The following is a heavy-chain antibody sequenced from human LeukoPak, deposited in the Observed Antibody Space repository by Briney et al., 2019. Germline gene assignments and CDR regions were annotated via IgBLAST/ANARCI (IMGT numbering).Heavy chain of an antibody. Sequence: PGRSLRLSCAASGFTFDDYAMHWVRQAPGKGLEWVSGISWNSGSIGYADPVKGRFTISRDNAKNSLYLQMNSLRAEDTALYYCAKDVRGSYPYYYYGMDVWGQGTTVTVSS. CDR2: ISWNSGSI. D-gene: IGHD1-26*01. CDR1: GFTFDDYA. CDR3: AKDVRGSYPYYYYGMDV. V-gene: IGHV3-9*01. J-gene: IGHJ6*02.